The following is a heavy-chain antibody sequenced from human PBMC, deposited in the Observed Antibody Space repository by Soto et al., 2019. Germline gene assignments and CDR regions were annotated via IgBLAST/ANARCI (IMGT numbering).Heavy chain of an antibody. D-gene: IGHD5-12*01. J-gene: IGHJ5*02. CDR3: ARLGSASGYDDWFDP. Sequence: PSETLSLTCAVYGGSFSGYYWSWIRQPPGKGLEWIGYINYSGSTNYNPSLKSRVTISVDTSKNQFSLKLSSVTAADTAVYYCARLGSASGYDDWFDPWGQGTLVTVSS. CDR1: GGSFSGYY. CDR2: INYSGST. V-gene: IGHV4-59*08.